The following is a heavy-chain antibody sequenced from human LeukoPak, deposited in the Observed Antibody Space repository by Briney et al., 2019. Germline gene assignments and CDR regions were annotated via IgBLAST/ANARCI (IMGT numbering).Heavy chain of an antibody. CDR1: GFTVSSNY. CDR2: IYSGGST. J-gene: IGHJ4*02. Sequence: GGSLRLSCAASGFTVSSNYMSWVRQAPGKGLEWVSVIYSGGSTYYADSVKGRFTISRDNSKNTLYLQMNSLRAEDTAVYYCARSPSSGWYSLDYWGQGTLVTVSS. D-gene: IGHD6-19*01. CDR3: ARSPSSGWYSLDY. V-gene: IGHV3-53*01.